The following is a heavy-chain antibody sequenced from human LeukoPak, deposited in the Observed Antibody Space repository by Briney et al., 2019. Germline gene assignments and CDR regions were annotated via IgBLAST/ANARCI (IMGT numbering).Heavy chain of an antibody. V-gene: IGHV3-7*01. J-gene: IGHJ4*02. CDR1: GFTFSTYW. Sequence: GGSLRLSCAACGFTFSTYWMSWVRQAPGKGLEWVANIKQGGSEKYYVDSVKGRFTISRDNAKNSLYLQMNSLRAEDTAVSYCAREGPRYCSSTSCSLSGFDYWGQGTLVTVSS. CDR3: AREGPRYCSSTSCSLSGFDY. CDR2: IKQGGSEK. D-gene: IGHD2-2*01.